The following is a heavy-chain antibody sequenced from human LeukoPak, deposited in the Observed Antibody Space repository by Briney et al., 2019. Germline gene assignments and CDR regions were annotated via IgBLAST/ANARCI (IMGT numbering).Heavy chain of an antibody. V-gene: IGHV4-34*01. CDR2: INHSGST. CDR3: ARAIVGATGY. J-gene: IGHJ4*01. Sequence: ASETLSLTCAVYGGSFSGYYWGWIRQPPGKGLEWIGEINHSGSTNYNPSLKSRVTISVDTSKNQFSLKLSSVTAADTAVYYCARAIVGATGYWGQGTLVTVSS. CDR1: GGSFSGYY. D-gene: IGHD1-26*01.